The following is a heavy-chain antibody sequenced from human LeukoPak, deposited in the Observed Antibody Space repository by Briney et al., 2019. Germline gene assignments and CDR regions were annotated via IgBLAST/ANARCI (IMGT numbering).Heavy chain of an antibody. CDR1: GGSISSYY. V-gene: IGHV4-59*08. CDR2: ISSGST. Sequence: SETLSLTCTVSGGSISSYYWSWIRQSPGKRLEWIGDISSGSTNYNPSLKSRVTISVDTSKNQFSLRLSSVTAADTAVYYCARHQFGYCSGGTCYYWFDPWSQGTLVTVSS. J-gene: IGHJ5*02. CDR3: ARHQFGYCSGGTCYYWFDP. D-gene: IGHD2-15*01.